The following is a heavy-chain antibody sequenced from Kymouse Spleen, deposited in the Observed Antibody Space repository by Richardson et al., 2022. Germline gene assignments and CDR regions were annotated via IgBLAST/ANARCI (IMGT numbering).Heavy chain of an antibody. CDR3: ARALVGARDYYYYGMDV. J-gene: IGHJ6*02. CDR2: IYSCGST. CDR1: GFTVSSNY. Sequence: EVQLVESGGGLIQPGGSLRLSCAASGFTVSSNYMSWVRQAPGKGLEWVSVIYSCGSTYYADSVKGRFTISRDNSKNTLYLQMNSLRAEDTAVYYCARALVGARDYYYYGMDVWGQGTTVTVSS. V-gene: IGHV3-66*03. D-gene: IGHD1-26*01.